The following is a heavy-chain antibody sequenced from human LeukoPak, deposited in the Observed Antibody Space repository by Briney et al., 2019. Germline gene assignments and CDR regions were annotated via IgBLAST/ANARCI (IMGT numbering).Heavy chain of an antibody. D-gene: IGHD4-17*01. CDR2: ISSSSSYI. Sequence: GGSLRLSCAASGFTFSSYSMNWVRQAPGKGLEWVSSISSSSSYIYYADSVKGRFTISRDNAKNSLYLQMNSLRAEDTAVYYCARITTVTTLFDYWGQGTLVTVSS. CDR3: ARITTVTTLFDY. CDR1: GFTFSSYS. V-gene: IGHV3-21*01. J-gene: IGHJ4*02.